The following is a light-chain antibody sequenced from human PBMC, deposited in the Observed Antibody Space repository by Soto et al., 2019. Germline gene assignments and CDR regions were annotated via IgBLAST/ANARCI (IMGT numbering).Light chain of an antibody. CDR3: QVWDSSQDHVI. CDR1: NVGSKS. Sequence: SYELTQPPSVSVAPGQTARITCGGNNVGSKSVHWYQQKPGQAPVLVVFDDNDRPSGIPERLSGSNSGNMATLTISRVEAGDEAAYYCQVWDSSQDHVIFXVGTHLTVL. V-gene: IGLV3-21*02. J-gene: IGLJ2*01. CDR2: DDN.